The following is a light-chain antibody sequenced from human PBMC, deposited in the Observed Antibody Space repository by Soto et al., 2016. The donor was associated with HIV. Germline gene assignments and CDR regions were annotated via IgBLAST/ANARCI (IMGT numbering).Light chain of an antibody. J-gene: IGLJ1*01. CDR2: KDT. Sequence: ELTQPPSVSVSPGQTARITCSGDALPNQYAYWYQQKPGQAPVLVIFKDTERPSGIPERFSGSSSGNTASLTITGAQAEDEADYYCNSRYTSDSHHYVFGTGTKVTVL. V-gene: IGLV3-25*02. CDR1: ALPNQY. CDR3: NSRYTSDSHHYV.